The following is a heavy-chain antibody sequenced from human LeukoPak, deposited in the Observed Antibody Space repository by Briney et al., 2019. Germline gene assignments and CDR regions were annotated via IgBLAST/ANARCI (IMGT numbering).Heavy chain of an antibody. Sequence: ASAKVSCKASGYTFTGYYMHWVRQAPGQGLEWMGWINPNSGGTNYAQKFQGRVTMTRDTSISTAYMELSRLRSDDTAVYYCARDLEYYYDSSGYYYSDWGQGTLVTVSS. CDR1: GYTFTGYY. CDR2: INPNSGGT. D-gene: IGHD3-22*01. J-gene: IGHJ4*02. CDR3: ARDLEYYYDSSGYYYSD. V-gene: IGHV1-2*02.